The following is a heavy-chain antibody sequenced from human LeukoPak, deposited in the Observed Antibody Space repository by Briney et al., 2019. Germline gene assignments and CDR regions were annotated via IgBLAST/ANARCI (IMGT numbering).Heavy chain of an antibody. CDR3: AAVHDYGDYVRGGSVGI. V-gene: IGHV4-4*07. CDR1: GGSISSYY. D-gene: IGHD4-17*01. J-gene: IGHJ3*02. CDR2: IYTSGST. Sequence: PSETLSLTCTVSGGSISSYYWSWIRQPAGKGLEWIGRIYTSGSTNYNPSLKSRVTMSVDTSKNQFSLKLGSVTAADTAVYYCAAVHDYGDYVRGGSVGIWGQGTMVTVSS.